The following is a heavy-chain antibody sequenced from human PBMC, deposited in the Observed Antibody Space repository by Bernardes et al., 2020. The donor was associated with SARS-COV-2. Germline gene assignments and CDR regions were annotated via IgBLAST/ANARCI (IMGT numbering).Heavy chain of an antibody. J-gene: IGHJ4*02. CDR3: ARNSGGYSLPHY. D-gene: IGHD1-26*01. CDR1: GYTFTNFG. CDR2: ISAYDGKT. Sequence: ASVKVSCKTSGYTFTNFGIGWVRQAPGQGLEWMGWISAYDGKTNYPQKFQGRVTLTTDTSTSAAYMELRSLTSDDTAVYYCARNSGGYSLPHYWGQGTPVTVSS. V-gene: IGHV1-18*01.